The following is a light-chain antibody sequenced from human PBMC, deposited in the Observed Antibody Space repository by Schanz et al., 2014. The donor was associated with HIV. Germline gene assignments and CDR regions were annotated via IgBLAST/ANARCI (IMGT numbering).Light chain of an antibody. Sequence: DIQMTQSPSTLSASVGDRVTITCRASQSVSPYLSWYQHRPGKAPKLLIYAASSLQSGVPSRFSGSGSGTDFTLTISSLQPEDVATYYCQQYKTSWTFGQGTKVEI. J-gene: IGKJ1*01. CDR1: QSVSPY. CDR2: AAS. V-gene: IGKV1-39*01. CDR3: QQYKTSWT.